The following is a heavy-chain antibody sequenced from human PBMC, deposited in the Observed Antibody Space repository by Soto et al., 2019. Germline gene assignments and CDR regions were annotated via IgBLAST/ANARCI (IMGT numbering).Heavy chain of an antibody. J-gene: IGHJ3*02. CDR2: ISYDGSNK. CDR3: ARVVVVVAVNDAFDI. Sequence: LRLSCAASGFTFSSYAMHWVRQAPGKGLEWVAVISYDGSNKYYADSVKGRFTISRDNSKNTLYLQMNSLRAEDTAVYYCARVVVVVAVNDAFDIWGQGTMVTVSS. D-gene: IGHD2-15*01. V-gene: IGHV3-30-3*01. CDR1: GFTFSSYA.